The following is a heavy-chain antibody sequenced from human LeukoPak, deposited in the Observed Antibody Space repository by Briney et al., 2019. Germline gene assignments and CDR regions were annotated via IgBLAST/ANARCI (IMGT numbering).Heavy chain of an antibody. CDR2: FDPEDGET. Sequence: ASVKVSCKVSGYTLTELSMHWGRQAPGKGLEWMGGFDPEDGETIYAQKFQGRVTMTEDTSTDTAYMELSSLRSEDTAVYYCATDRYCSGGSCYSGVDWFDPWGQGTLVTVSS. J-gene: IGHJ5*02. CDR1: GYTLTELS. CDR3: ATDRYCSGGSCYSGVDWFDP. D-gene: IGHD2-15*01. V-gene: IGHV1-24*01.